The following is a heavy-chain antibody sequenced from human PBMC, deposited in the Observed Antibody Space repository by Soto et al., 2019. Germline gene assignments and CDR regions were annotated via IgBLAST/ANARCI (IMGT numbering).Heavy chain of an antibody. J-gene: IGHJ6*02. CDR3: AQADYRNYVPLYYCEGMDV. D-gene: IGHD4-4*01. CDR2: IIPIFGTA. V-gene: IGHV1-69*12. CDR1: GGTFSSYA. Sequence: QVQLVQSGAEVKKPGSSVKVSCKASGGTFSSYAISWVRQAPGQGLEWMGGIIPIFGTANYAQKFQGRVTITADESTSTAYMELSSLRSEDTAVYYCAQADYRNYVPLYYCEGMDVWGQGTTVTVSS.